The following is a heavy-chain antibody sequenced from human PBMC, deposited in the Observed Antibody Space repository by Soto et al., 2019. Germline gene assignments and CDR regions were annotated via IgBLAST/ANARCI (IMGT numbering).Heavy chain of an antibody. J-gene: IGHJ4*02. CDR2: IFYSGST. CDR1: GGSISSYY. CDR3: ARRDSSSLDF. D-gene: IGHD6-13*01. Sequence: QVQLQESGPGLVKPSETLSLTCTVSGGSISSYYWSWIRQPPGKGLEWIGYIFYSGSTNYNPSLKKRVTISVDTSKNQSSLKLSPVTAADTAVYHRARRDSSSLDFWGQGTLVTVSS. V-gene: IGHV4-59*08.